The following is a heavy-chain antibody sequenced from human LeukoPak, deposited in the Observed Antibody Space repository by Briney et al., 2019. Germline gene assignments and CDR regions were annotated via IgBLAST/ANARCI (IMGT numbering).Heavy chain of an antibody. V-gene: IGHV1-2*02. CDR3: ARDADGMDV. Sequence: ASVTVSCKASGYTFTGYYMHWVRQAPGQGLEWMGWINPKSGGTNYAQKFQGRVTMTRDTSISTAYMELSRLRSDDTAVYYCARDADGMDVWGQGTTVTVSS. J-gene: IGHJ6*02. CDR1: GYTFTGYY. CDR2: INPKSGGT.